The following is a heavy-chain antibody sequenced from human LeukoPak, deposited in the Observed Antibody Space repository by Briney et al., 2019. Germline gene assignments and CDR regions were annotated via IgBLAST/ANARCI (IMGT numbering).Heavy chain of an antibody. Sequence: ASVKVSCKASGYTFTSYDINWVRQAAGQGLEWVGWMNPNSRNTGYAQKFQGRVTMTMNTAISTAYMELSSLRSDDTAVYYCPRVYSDSSGYYVQGYDYWGQGTLVTVSS. J-gene: IGHJ4*02. CDR2: MNPNSRNT. CDR3: PRVYSDSSGYYVQGYDY. V-gene: IGHV1-8*01. CDR1: GYTFTSYD. D-gene: IGHD3-22*01.